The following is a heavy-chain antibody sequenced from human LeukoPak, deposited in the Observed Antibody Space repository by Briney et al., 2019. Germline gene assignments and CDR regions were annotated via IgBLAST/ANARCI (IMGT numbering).Heavy chain of an antibody. J-gene: IGHJ3*01. CDR2: IRYDGSNK. CDR1: GFTFSSYA. CDR3: ARETYYYDSSGYSL. Sequence: GGSLRLSCAASGFTFSSYAMHWVRQAPGKGLEWVAFIRYDGSNKYYADSVKGRFTISRDNSKNTLYLQMNSLRAEDTAVYYCARETYYYDSSGYSLWGQGTMVTVSS. D-gene: IGHD3-22*01. V-gene: IGHV3-30*02.